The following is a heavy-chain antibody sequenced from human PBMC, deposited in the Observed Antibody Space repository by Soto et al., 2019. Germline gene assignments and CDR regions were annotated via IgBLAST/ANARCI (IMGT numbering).Heavy chain of an antibody. V-gene: IGHV3-43*01. Sequence: EVQLVESGGVVVQPGGSLRLSCAASGFTFDDYTMHWVRQAPGKGLEWVSLISWDGGSTYYADSVKGRFTISRDNSKNSLYLQMNSLRTEDTALYYCAKDMSLSVGGNSIDYWGQGTLVTVSS. CDR1: GFTFDDYT. CDR2: ISWDGGST. D-gene: IGHD1-26*01. CDR3: AKDMSLSVGGNSIDY. J-gene: IGHJ4*02.